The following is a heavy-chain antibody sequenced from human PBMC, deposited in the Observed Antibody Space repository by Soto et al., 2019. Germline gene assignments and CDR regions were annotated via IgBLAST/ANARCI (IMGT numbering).Heavy chain of an antibody. CDR3: ARAPIVAQIDGWFAP. CDR1: GGTFSSYT. D-gene: IGHD5-12*01. CDR2: IIPIRGIA. V-gene: IGHV1-69*02. J-gene: IGHJ5*02. Sequence: VQLVQSGAEVKKPGSSVKVSCKASGGTFSSYTIIWVRQSPGQRLAWMGRIIPIRGIANYAQKFQGRVTITADKSSSTAYMELSILRSEDTPVYYGARAPIVAQIDGWFAPWGQGTMVPVIS.